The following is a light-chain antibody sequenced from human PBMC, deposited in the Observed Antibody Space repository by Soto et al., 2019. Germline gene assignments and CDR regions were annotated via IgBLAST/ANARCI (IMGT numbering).Light chain of an antibody. CDR2: DVS. J-gene: IGKJ3*01. V-gene: IGKV3-11*01. CDR1: QSVSSY. CDR3: QTYGDSLFT. Sequence: EIVLTQSPATLSLSPGERATLSCRASQSVSSYLAWYQQKPGQAPRLLMYDVSNRATGIPASFSGSGSGTDFTLTITSIEPEDFAVYYCQTYGDSLFTFGPGTKVETK.